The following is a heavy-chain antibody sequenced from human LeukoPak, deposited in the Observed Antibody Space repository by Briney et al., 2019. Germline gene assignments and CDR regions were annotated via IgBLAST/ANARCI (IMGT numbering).Heavy chain of an antibody. CDR1: GGSFSGYY. D-gene: IGHD1-26*01. V-gene: IGHV4-34*01. Sequence: SETLSLTCAVYGGSFSGYYWSWTRQPPGKGLEWIGEINHSGSTNYNPSLKSRVTISVDTSKNQFSLKLSSVTAADTAVYYCARPVGVGATTIHAFDIWGQGTMVTVSS. CDR2: INHSGST. CDR3: ARPVGVGATTIHAFDI. J-gene: IGHJ3*02.